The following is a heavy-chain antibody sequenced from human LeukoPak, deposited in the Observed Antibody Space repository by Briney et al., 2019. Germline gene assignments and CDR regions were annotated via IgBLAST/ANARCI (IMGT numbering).Heavy chain of an antibody. CDR2: IYYSGST. D-gene: IGHD1-26*01. J-gene: IGHJ4*02. Sequence: SETLSLTCTVSGGSISSTSYYWGWIRHLPGKGLEWIGSIYYSGSTFYNPSLKSRLTMSVDTSKNQFSLRLSSVTAADTAVYYCARQLKYSGSPLDYWGQGTLVTVSS. CDR1: GGSISSTSYY. CDR3: ARQLKYSGSPLDY. V-gene: IGHV4-39*01.